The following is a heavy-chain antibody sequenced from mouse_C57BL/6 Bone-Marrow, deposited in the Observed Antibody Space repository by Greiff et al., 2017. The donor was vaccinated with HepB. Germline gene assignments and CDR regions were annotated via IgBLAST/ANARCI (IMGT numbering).Heavy chain of an antibody. CDR2: ISSGSSTI. CDR1: GFTFSDYG. CDR3: ARKFITTVYYAMDY. V-gene: IGHV5-17*01. Sequence: EVNVVESGGGLVKPGGSLKLSCAASGFTFSDYGMHWVRQAPEKGLEWVAYISSGSSTIYYADTVKGRFTISRDNAKNTLFLQMSSLRSEDTAMYYCARKFITTVYYAMDYWGQGTSVTVSS. D-gene: IGHD1-1*01. J-gene: IGHJ4*01.